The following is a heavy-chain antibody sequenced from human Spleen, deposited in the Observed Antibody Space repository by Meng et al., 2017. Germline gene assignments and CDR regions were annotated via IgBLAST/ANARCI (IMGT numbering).Heavy chain of an antibody. CDR3: ARGTYYGSGSYYNRAMIRGNWFDP. CDR1: GGSISSGSYY. Sequence: SETLSLTCTVSGGSISSGSYYWSWIRQPAGKGLEWIGRIYTSGSTNYNPSLKSRVTISVDTSKNQFSLKLSSVTAADTAVYYCARGTYYGSGSYYNRAMIRGNWFDPWGQGTLVTVSS. J-gene: IGHJ5*02. V-gene: IGHV4-61*02. D-gene: IGHD3-10*01. CDR2: IYTSGST.